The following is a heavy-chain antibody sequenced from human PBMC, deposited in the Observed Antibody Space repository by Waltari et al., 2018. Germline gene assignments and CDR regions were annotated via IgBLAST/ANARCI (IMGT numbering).Heavy chain of an antibody. D-gene: IGHD6-13*01. CDR3: ATYVAAAGPFDY. CDR2: IRYDGSNK. V-gene: IGHV3-30*02. Sequence: QVQLVESGGGVVQPGGSLRLSCEASGFTFSSYGMHWVRQAPGKGLEGVAFIRYDGSNKYYADSVKGRFTISRDNSKNTLYLQMNSLRDEDTAVYYCATYVAAAGPFDYWGQGTLVTVSS. CDR1: GFTFSSYG. J-gene: IGHJ4*02.